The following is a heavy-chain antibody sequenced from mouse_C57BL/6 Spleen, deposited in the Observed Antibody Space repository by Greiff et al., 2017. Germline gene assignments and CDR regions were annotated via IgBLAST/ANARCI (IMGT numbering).Heavy chain of an antibody. CDR3: ARGITTVVAAHGYFDV. CDR1: GYAFSSYW. J-gene: IGHJ1*03. D-gene: IGHD1-1*01. Sequence: QVQLQQSGAELVKPGASVKISCKASGYAFSSYWMNWVKQRPGKGLEWIGQIYPGDGDTNYNGKFKGKATLTADKSSSTAYMQLSSLTSEDSAVYFCARGITTVVAAHGYFDVWGTGTTVTVSS. CDR2: IYPGDGDT. V-gene: IGHV1-80*01.